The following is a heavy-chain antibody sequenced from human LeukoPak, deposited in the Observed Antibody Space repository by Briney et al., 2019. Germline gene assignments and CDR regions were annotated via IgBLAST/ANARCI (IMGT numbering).Heavy chain of an antibody. CDR2: ISNSGGST. V-gene: IGHV3-23*01. CDR1: GFTFSTYA. J-gene: IGHJ6*03. CDR3: ARDPSLVAAAVSLFYYYYMDV. D-gene: IGHD6-13*01. Sequence: GGSLRLSCAASGFTFSTYAMSRVRQAPGKGLEWVSVISNSGGSTDYADSVKGRFTISRDNSKNTLYLQMNSLRAEDTAVYYCARDPSLVAAAVSLFYYYYMDVWGKGTTVTVSS.